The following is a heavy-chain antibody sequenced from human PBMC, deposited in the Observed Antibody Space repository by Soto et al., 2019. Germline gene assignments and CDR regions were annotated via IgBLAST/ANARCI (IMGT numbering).Heavy chain of an antibody. Sequence: QVQLVQPGAEVKKPGASVKVSCKASGYSFSSYDINWVRQATGQGLEWLGWMNPNSGNTGYAQNFQGRVTMTRNTSISTAYMELSSLRYEDTAVYYCARDDGGNSGWFDPWGQGTLVTVSS. J-gene: IGHJ5*02. CDR2: MNPNSGNT. CDR1: GYSFSSYD. D-gene: IGHD2-21*02. V-gene: IGHV1-8*01. CDR3: ARDDGGNSGWFDP.